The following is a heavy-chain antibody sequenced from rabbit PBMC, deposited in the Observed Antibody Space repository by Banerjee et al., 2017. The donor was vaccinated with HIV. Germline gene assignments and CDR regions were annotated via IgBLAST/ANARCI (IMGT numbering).Heavy chain of an antibody. Sequence: QEQLEESGGDLVKPEGSLTITCTASGFSFSSNAMCWVRQAPGKGLEWIAYIYPDYGSTDYASWVNGRFTISLDNAQNTVTLQLNSLTAADTATYFCARDLAGIIGWNFGLWGPGTLVTVS. CDR1: GFSFSSNA. D-gene: IGHD4-1*01. V-gene: IGHV1S47*01. CDR3: ARDLAGIIGWNFGL. J-gene: IGHJ4*01. CDR2: IYPDYGST.